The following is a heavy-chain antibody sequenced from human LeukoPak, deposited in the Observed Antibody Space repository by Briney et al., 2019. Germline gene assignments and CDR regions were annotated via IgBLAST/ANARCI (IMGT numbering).Heavy chain of an antibody. Sequence: PSETLSLTCTVSSGSISSGAYYWGWIRQPPGKGREWVGSIYHSGSTFYNPSLKGRVTISVDTSKNQFYLKLTSVTAADTAVFFCAREEFGTACFDSWGQGTLVTVSS. CDR2: IYHSGST. CDR3: AREEFGTACFDS. J-gene: IGHJ4*02. CDR1: SGSISSGAYY. D-gene: IGHD1-7*01. V-gene: IGHV4-39*07.